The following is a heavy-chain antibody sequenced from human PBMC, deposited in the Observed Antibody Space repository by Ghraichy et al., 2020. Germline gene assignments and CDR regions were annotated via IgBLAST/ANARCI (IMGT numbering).Heavy chain of an antibody. V-gene: IGHV3-21*06. CDR1: GFIFNRYS. CDR2: ISKNSDYI. D-gene: IGHD3-16*01. J-gene: IGHJ3*01. Sequence: ESLNISCEASGFIFNRYSFNWVRQAPGRGLEWISTISKNSDYIYYAESVEGRFTISRDNAKNALYLQLSSLRGDYTAIYYCARDLSYGAPGGFDVWGQGTMVTVSS. CDR3: ARDLSYGAPGGFDV.